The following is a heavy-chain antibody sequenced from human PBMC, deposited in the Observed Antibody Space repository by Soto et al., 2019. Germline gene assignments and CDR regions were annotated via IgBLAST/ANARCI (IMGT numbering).Heavy chain of an antibody. J-gene: IGHJ5*02. CDR1: GYSFTNYW. CDR3: ARRVFYCWYAGLDWFYP. Sequence: GESLKISCKGSGYSFTNYWIGWVRQMPGKGLEWMGIIYPGDSDTRYSPSFQGQGTISADKSISTAYLQWSSLKASDTAMYYCARRVFYCWYAGLDWFYPCSQGTLVTVSA. CDR2: IYPGDSDT. V-gene: IGHV5-51*01. D-gene: IGHD6-13*01.